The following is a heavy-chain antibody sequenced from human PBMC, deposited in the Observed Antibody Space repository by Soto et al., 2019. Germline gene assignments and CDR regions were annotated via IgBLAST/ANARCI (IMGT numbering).Heavy chain of an antibody. CDR3: ASSRVVPDHQDY. CDR1: GGTFSSYT. Sequence: QVQLVQSGAEVKKPGSSVKVSCKASGGTFSSYTISWVRQAPGQGLEWMGRIIPILGIANYAQKFQGRVTITADKSTSTAYMELSSLRSEDTAVYYCASSRVVPDHQDYWGQGTLVTVSS. CDR2: IIPILGIA. D-gene: IGHD2-15*01. V-gene: IGHV1-69*02. J-gene: IGHJ4*02.